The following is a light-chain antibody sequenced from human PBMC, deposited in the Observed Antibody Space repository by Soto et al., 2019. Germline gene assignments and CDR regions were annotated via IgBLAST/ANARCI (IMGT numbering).Light chain of an antibody. Sequence: DIHMTQSPSTLSASVGDRVTSTCRASQSISLRVAWYQQKPGRAPNLLIYKTSSLETGVPSRFSGSGSGTEFTLTISSLQPDDFATYYCQHYKDYSWTFGQGTQVEVK. CDR3: QHYKDYSWT. V-gene: IGKV1-5*03. CDR2: KTS. J-gene: IGKJ1*01. CDR1: QSISLR.